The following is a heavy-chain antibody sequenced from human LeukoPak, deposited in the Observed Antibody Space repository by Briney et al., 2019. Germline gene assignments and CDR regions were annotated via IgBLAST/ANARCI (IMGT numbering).Heavy chain of an antibody. CDR3: PTGGPVTMVRKTYFDY. J-gene: IGHJ4*02. CDR2: ISSSSSYI. D-gene: IGHD3-10*01. CDR1: GFTFSSYS. V-gene: IGHV3-21*01. Sequence: GGSLRLSCAASGFTFSSYSMNWVRQAPGKGLEWVSSISSSSSYIYYADSVKGRFTTTRDNATHSLYLQTTPPRAEDTAVSHCPTGGPVTMVRKTYFDYWGQGTLVTVSS.